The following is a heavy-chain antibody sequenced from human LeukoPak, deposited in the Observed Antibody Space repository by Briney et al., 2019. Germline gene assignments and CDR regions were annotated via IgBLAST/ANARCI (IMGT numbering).Heavy chain of an antibody. CDR3: ATDYHGYCSSTSCYAFYYGMDV. D-gene: IGHD2-2*01. J-gene: IGHJ6*02. CDR2: ISSSGSTI. Sequence: GGSLRLSCAASGFTFSDYYMSWIRQAPGKGLEWVSYISSSGSTIYYADSVKGRFTISRDNAKNSLYLQMNSLRAEDTAVYYCATDYHGYCSSTSCYAFYYGMDVWGQGTTVTVS. V-gene: IGHV3-11*01. CDR1: GFTFSDYY.